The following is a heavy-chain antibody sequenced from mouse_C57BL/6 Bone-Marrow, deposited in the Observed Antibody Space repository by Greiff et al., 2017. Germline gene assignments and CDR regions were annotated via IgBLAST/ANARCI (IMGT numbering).Heavy chain of an antibody. CDR3: ARGGNYGGYYFDY. CDR1: GYTFTDYY. V-gene: IGHV1-47*01. CDR2: FHPYNDDT. D-gene: IGHD2-1*01. J-gene: IGHJ2*01. Sequence: QVQLQQSGAELVKPGASVKISCKASGYTFTDYYINWVKQRPGQGLEWIGNFHPYNDDTKYNEKFKGKATLTVEKSSSTVYLELSRLTSDDSAVYCCARGGNYGGYYFDYWGQGTTLTVSS.